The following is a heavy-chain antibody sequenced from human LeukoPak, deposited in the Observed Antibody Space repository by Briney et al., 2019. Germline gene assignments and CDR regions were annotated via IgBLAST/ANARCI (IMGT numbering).Heavy chain of an antibody. Sequence: PGGSLRLFCAASGFTGSSNYMSWVRQAPGKGLEGGAVIWCDGSNQNHAHSVKRRFTTARDNSKNTLYLQMNSLRAEDRAIYYCAKMDSQRYLDYWRQGPRDAVS. CDR2: IWCDGSNQ. J-gene: IGHJ4*02. CDR1: GFTGSSNY. CDR3: AKMDSQRYLDY. D-gene: IGHD3-9*01. V-gene: IGHV3-33*06.